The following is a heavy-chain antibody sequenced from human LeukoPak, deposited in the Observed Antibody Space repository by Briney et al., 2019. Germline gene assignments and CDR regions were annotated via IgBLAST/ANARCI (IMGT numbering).Heavy chain of an antibody. CDR3: ARISAYGDYYFDY. CDR2: IDWNDDK. D-gene: IGHD4-17*01. J-gene: IGHJ4*02. CDR1: GFSLITSGMC. V-gene: IGHV2-70*01. Sequence: SGPTLVNPTQTLILTCTFSGFSLITSGMCVSWIRQPPGKALEWLALIDWNDDKYYSTSLKTRLTISKDTFKNQVVLTMTNMDPVDTATYYCARISAYGDYYFDYWGQGTLVTVSS.